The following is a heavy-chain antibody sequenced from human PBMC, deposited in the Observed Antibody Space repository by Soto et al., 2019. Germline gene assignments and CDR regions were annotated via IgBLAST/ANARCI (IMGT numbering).Heavy chain of an antibody. Sequence: SETLSLTCTVSGDSISDYYWNWIRQPAGKGLEWIGHISASGNTNYNLSLRSRATMSVDTSKNQFSLKVTSVTAADTAVYFCAREAGYCTSTSCSRLMGWFDPWGRGTLVTVSS. CDR1: GDSISDYY. D-gene: IGHD2-2*01. V-gene: IGHV4-4*07. J-gene: IGHJ5*02. CDR2: ISASGNT. CDR3: AREAGYCTSTSCSRLMGWFDP.